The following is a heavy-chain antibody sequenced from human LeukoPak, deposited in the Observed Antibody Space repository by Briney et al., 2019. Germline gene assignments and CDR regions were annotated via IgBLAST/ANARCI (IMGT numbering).Heavy chain of an antibody. CDR2: INSDGSST. V-gene: IGHV3-74*01. J-gene: IGHJ4*02. CDR3: ARPSTVTDYFDY. D-gene: IGHD4-17*01. Sequence: PGGSLRLSCAASGFTFSSYWMHWVRQAPGKGLVCVSRINSDGSSTSYADSVKGRFTISRDNAKNTLYLQMNSLRAEDTAVYYCARPSTVTDYFDYWGQGTLVTVSS. CDR1: GFTFSSYW.